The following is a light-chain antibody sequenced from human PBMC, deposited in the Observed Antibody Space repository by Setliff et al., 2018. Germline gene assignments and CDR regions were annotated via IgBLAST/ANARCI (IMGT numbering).Light chain of an antibody. CDR2: DVT. CDR3: SIHRSRGYV. Sequence: QSVLAQPASVSGSPGQTITISCTGTGSDVGTSKYVSWYQQHPGKAPKLIIYDVTTRPSGVSNRFSGSKSGNTASLTISGLQAEDEADYYCSIHRSRGYVFGTGTKVTVL. CDR1: GSDVGTSKY. V-gene: IGLV2-14*03. J-gene: IGLJ1*01.